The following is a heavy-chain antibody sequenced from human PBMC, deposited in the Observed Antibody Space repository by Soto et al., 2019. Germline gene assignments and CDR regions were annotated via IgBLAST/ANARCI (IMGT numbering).Heavy chain of an antibody. CDR1: GGSVNSGNYY. CDR2: MSHSGGT. J-gene: IGHJ3*02. CDR3: ARVERGTATTVVDAFDI. V-gene: IGHV4-34*01. D-gene: IGHD1-1*01. Sequence: QVQLQQWGAGLLKPSETLSLTCAVFGGSVNSGNYYWSWIRQPPGKGLEWIGEMSHSGGTHFNPSLKRRVTISVDTSKNQCSLQRSSVTAADTALYYCARVERGTATTVVDAFDIWGPGTMVTVSS.